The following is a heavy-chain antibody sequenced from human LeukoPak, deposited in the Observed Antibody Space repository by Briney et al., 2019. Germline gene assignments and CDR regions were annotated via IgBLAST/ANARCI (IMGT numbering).Heavy chain of an antibody. D-gene: IGHD3-22*01. Sequence: GASMKVSCKASGGTFSSYAISWVRQAPGQGLEWMGGIIPIFGTANYAQKFQGRVTITADESTSTAYMELSSLRSGDTAVYYCARSGYYDSSGYYPRTPFDYWGQGTLVTVSS. CDR1: GGTFSSYA. V-gene: IGHV1-69*13. J-gene: IGHJ4*02. CDR3: ARSGYYDSSGYYPRTPFDY. CDR2: IIPIFGTA.